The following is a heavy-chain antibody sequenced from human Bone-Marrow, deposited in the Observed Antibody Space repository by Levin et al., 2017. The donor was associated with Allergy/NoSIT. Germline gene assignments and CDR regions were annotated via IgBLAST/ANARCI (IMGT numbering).Heavy chain of an antibody. CDR3: ARAAGADTVGYYFDS. J-gene: IGHJ4*02. V-gene: IGHV3-33*01. D-gene: IGHD2-15*01. Sequence: GESLKISCAASGFTFSGYVIHWVRQAPGKGLEWVALIWFDGSTTYYADSVKGRFTISRDNSKNTLHLQMSSLRAEDTAVYYCARAAGADTVGYYFDSWGEGTLDTVSS. CDR2: IWFDGSTT. CDR1: GFTFSGYV.